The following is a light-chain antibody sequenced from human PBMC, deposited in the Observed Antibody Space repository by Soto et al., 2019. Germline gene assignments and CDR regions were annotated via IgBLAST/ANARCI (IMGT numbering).Light chain of an antibody. CDR1: QIFCSSF. Sequence: EIVLTQSPGTLSLSPGERATLSCRASQIFCSSFLAWYQQRPGQAPRLLIYGASTRATGIPDRFSGSGSGTDFTLTISRLEPEDFAVYYCHQYRNSPLTFGGGTKVEIK. J-gene: IGKJ4*01. CDR2: GAS. V-gene: IGKV3-20*01. CDR3: HQYRNSPLT.